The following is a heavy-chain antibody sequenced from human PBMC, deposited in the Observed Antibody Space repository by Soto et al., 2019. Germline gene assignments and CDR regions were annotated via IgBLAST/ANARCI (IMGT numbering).Heavy chain of an antibody. CDR1: GGSISSGDYY. Sequence: SETLSLTCTVSGGSISSGDYYWSWIRQPPGKGLEWIGYIYYSGSTYYNPSLKSRVTISVDTSKNQFSLKLSSVTAADTAVYYCAGVRSSSWYVDYWGQGTLVTVSS. J-gene: IGHJ4*02. CDR3: AGVRSSSWYVDY. D-gene: IGHD6-13*01. V-gene: IGHV4-30-4*01. CDR2: IYYSGST.